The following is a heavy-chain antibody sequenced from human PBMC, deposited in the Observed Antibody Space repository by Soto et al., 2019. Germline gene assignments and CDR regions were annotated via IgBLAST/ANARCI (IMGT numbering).Heavy chain of an antibody. Sequence: EVRLVEAGGGLMQPGGSPRLSCAGSGFTVSRSYMNWVRQAPGEGLEWLSIIYSGGSTKYADSVKDRFTISRDTSKNTVYLHMDRLRAEDTAVYYCAGDSPEYGTGSPLESWGQGTLVTVSS. CDR1: GFTVSRSY. V-gene: IGHV3-53*01. CDR3: AGDSPEYGTGSPLES. J-gene: IGHJ4*02. D-gene: IGHD3-10*01. CDR2: IYSGGST.